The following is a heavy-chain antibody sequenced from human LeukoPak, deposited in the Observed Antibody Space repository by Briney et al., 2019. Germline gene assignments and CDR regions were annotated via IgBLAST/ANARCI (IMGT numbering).Heavy chain of an antibody. Sequence: ASVKVSCKASGYTLTELSMHWVRQAPGKGLEWMGGFDPEDGETIYAQKFQGRVTMTEDTSTDTAYMELSSLRSEDTAVYYCATYYYDSSGFTIGAFDIWGQGTMVTVSS. CDR2: FDPEDGET. V-gene: IGHV1-24*01. J-gene: IGHJ3*02. D-gene: IGHD3-22*01. CDR1: GYTLTELS. CDR3: ATYYYDSSGFTIGAFDI.